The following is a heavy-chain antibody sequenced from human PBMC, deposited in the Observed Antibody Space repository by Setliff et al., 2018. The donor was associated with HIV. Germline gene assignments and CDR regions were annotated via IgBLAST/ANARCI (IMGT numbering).Heavy chain of an antibody. CDR1: GYTFTKYW. D-gene: IGHD2-15*01. Sequence: GESLKISCRGSGYTFTKYWIRWVRQMPGRGLEWMGIIYPGDSDTRYSPSFEGQVTMSADKSINTAYLPWNSLKASDTAMYYCARRVDGAFDIWGQVTMVTVSS. J-gene: IGHJ3*02. CDR3: ARRVDGAFDI. CDR2: IYPGDSDT. V-gene: IGHV5-51*01.